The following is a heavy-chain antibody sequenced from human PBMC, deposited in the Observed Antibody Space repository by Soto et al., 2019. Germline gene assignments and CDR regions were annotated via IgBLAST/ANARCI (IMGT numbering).Heavy chain of an antibody. D-gene: IGHD4-17*01. Sequence: QVQLQQWGAGLLKPSETLSLTCAIYGGSFSGYYWNWIRQPPGKGLEWIGEINHSGSTNYNASLKSRVTISVXXSXNXXSLKLSSVIAADTAVYYCARGGPTVVTPDYYGMDVWGQGTTVTVSS. J-gene: IGHJ6*02. CDR3: ARGGPTVVTPDYYGMDV. V-gene: IGHV4-34*01. CDR2: INHSGST. CDR1: GGSFSGYY.